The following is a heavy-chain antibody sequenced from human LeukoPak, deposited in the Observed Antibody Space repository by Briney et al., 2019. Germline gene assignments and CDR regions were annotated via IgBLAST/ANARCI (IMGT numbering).Heavy chain of an antibody. CDR2: INSDGSDT. D-gene: IGHD3-10*01. CDR1: GFTFSSYW. CDR3: ARDVPRTSGP. V-gene: IGHV3-74*01. Sequence: GGSLRLSCGASGFTFSSYWMHWVRQAPGKGLVWVSCINSDGSDTNDADSVKGRFAISRDNAEHTLYLQMNSLRAEDTAVYYCARDVPRTSGPWGQGTLVTVSS. J-gene: IGHJ5*02.